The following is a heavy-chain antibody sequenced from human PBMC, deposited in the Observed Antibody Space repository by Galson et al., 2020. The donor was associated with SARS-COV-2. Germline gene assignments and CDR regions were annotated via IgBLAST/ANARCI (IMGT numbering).Heavy chain of an antibody. CDR3: VGSWDFDI. CDR1: GFTFDDSA. Sequence: GGSLRLSCAASGFTFDDSAMHWVRQAPGKGLEWVSLISWDGGSTYYADSVKGRFTISRDNSKNSLYLQMNSLRAEDTALYYCVGSWDFDIWGQGTMVTVSS. CDR2: ISWDGGST. J-gene: IGHJ3*02. D-gene: IGHD6-13*01. V-gene: IGHV3-43D*04.